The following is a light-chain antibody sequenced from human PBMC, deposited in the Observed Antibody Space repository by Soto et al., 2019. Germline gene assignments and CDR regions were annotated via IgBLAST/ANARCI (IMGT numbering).Light chain of an antibody. Sequence: DIVLTQSPGTLSLSPGERATLSCRASQSVSSSYLAWYHHKPGQAPRLLIYGASSRATGIPDRFSGSGSGTDFTLTINRLEPEDFAVYFCQQYGASPRFGQGTRLEIK. CDR3: QQYGASPR. V-gene: IGKV3-20*01. CDR1: QSVSSSY. CDR2: GAS. J-gene: IGKJ5*01.